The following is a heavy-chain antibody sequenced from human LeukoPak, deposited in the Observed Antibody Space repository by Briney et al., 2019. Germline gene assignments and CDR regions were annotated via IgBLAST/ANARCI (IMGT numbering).Heavy chain of an antibody. CDR1: GGSISSYY. Sequence: SETLSLTCTVSGGSISSYYWSWIRQPPGKGLEWIGYIYYSGSTNYNPSLKSRVTISVDTSKNQFSLKLSSVTAADTAVYYCARELNSARGFDYWGQGTLVTVSS. CDR2: IYYSGST. CDR3: ARELNSARGFDY. J-gene: IGHJ4*02. D-gene: IGHD3-10*01. V-gene: IGHV4-59*01.